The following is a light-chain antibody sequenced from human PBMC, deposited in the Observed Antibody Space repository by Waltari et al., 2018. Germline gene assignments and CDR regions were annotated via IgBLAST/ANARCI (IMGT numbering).Light chain of an antibody. CDR3: QQYNRWPPIT. Sequence: EVVMTQSPDTLSVSPGGRATLSCRASQSIATNLAWYHQRRGQAPRLLIFDASTRATSISGRFSGSGSGTEFTLTISSLQSDDSAVYYCQQYNRWPPITFGQGTRLEIK. CDR1: QSIATN. J-gene: IGKJ5*01. CDR2: DAS. V-gene: IGKV3-15*01.